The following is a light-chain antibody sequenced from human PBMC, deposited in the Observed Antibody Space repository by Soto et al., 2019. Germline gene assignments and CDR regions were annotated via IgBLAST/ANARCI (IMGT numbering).Light chain of an antibody. J-gene: IGKJ1*01. V-gene: IGKV3-20*01. CDR2: GAS. Sequence: EIVLTQSPGTLSLSPGERATLSCRASQSVSSSYFAWYQQKPGQAPRLLIYGASSRATGIPDRFSGSGSATEFTLSINSLQPDDFATYYCQQYGSYSRTFGQGTKVDI. CDR1: QSVSSSY. CDR3: QQYGSYSRT.